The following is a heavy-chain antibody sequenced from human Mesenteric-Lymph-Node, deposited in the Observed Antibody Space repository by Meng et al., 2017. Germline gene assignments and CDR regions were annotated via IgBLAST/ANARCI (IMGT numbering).Heavy chain of an antibody. Sequence: QEQLVESGGGVVQPGRSLRLSCAASGFSFSSYAMHWVRQAPGEGLEWLAVRSDDGSNKYYADSVKGRFTISRDNSKNTLWLQMNSLRTDDTAVYYCARAVGYNYNSCGCYWGQGSLVTVSS. CDR1: GFSFSSYA. J-gene: IGHJ4*02. V-gene: IGHV3-30-3*01. CDR2: RSDDGSNK. CDR3: ARAVGYNYNSCGCY. D-gene: IGHD3-22*01.